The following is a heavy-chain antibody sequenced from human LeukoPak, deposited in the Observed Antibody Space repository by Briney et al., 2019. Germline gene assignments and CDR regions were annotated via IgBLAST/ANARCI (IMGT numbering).Heavy chain of an antibody. V-gene: IGHV3-7*03. J-gene: IGHJ4*02. Sequence: GGSLRLSCAASGFTFNNYPMRWVRQAPGKGLEWVAHIKLDGSEKNYVDSVKGRFTISRDNTKNSLYLQMNSLRVEDTAVFYCARDQYDTWSRRGNFDSWGQGTLVIVSS. CDR2: IKLDGSEK. D-gene: IGHD3-3*01. CDR1: GFTFNNYP. CDR3: ARDQYDTWSRRGNFDS.